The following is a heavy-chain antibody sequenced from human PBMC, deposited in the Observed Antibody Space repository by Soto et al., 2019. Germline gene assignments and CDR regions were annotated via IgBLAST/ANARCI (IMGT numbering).Heavy chain of an antibody. D-gene: IGHD3-22*01. CDR2: IYWDDDK. CDR1: GFSLSTSGVG. V-gene: IGHV2-5*02. J-gene: IGHJ5*02. Sequence: SGPKLVNTRQTLTLTCTFAGFSLSTSGVGVGWIRQPPGKALEWLALIYWDDDKRYSPSLKSRLTITKDTSKNQVVLTMTNMDPVDTATYYCAHYSLLGDSSGLSTWGQGTLVTVSS. CDR3: AHYSLLGDSSGLST.